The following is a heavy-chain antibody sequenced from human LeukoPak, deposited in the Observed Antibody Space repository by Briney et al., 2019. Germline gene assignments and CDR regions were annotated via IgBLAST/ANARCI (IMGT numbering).Heavy chain of an antibody. Sequence: SETLSLTCSVSGDSVSRNDSYWDWIRQPPGKGLEWIGTIYYSGRTYYSPSLKSRVTMSVDPSNNQFSLTLRPVTAADTAVYYCARRRYYDGSGYLEWGQGTLLSVSS. J-gene: IGHJ1*01. D-gene: IGHD3-22*01. CDR3: ARRRYYDGSGYLE. CDR1: GDSVSRNDSY. V-gene: IGHV4-39*01. CDR2: IYYSGRT.